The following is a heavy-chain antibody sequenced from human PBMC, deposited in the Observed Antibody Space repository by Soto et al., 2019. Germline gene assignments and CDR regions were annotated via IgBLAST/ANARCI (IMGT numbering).Heavy chain of an antibody. J-gene: IGHJ4*02. V-gene: IGHV3-30*03. CDR1: GFTFSTYG. CDR2: ISYDGTYK. CDR3: ASGLGYSYYDYDY. Sequence: QVQLVESGGGVVQPGRSLRLSCAASGFTFSTYGMHWVRQAPGKGLEWVAVISYDGTYKYYIDSVKGRFTISRDNSKNTLYLQMNSLSTEDTAVYYCASGLGYSYYDYDYWGQGTLVTVSS. D-gene: IGHD5-12*01.